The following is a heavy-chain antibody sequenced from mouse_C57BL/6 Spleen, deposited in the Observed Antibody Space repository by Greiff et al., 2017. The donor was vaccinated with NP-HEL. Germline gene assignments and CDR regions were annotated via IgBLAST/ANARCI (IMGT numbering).Heavy chain of an antibody. V-gene: IGHV1-82*01. Sequence: VQLQESGPELVKPGASVKISCKASGYAFSSSWMNWVKQRPGKGLEWIGRIYPGDGDTNYNGKFKGKATLTADKSSSTAYMQLSSLTSEDSAVYFCARDDGSSPFDYWGQGTTLTVSS. CDR3: ARDDGSSPFDY. J-gene: IGHJ2*01. D-gene: IGHD1-1*01. CDR2: IYPGDGDT. CDR1: GYAFSSSW.